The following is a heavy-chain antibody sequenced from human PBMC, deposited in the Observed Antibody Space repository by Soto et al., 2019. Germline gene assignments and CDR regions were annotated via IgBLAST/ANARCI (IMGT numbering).Heavy chain of an antibody. CDR2: IYYSGST. D-gene: IGHD3-9*01. V-gene: IGHV4-59*08. CDR3: ARQRLGLVIILDY. J-gene: IGHJ4*02. Sequence: SETLSLTCTVSGGSISSYYWSWIRQPPGKGLEWIGYIYYSGSTNYNPSLKSRVTISVDTSKNQFSLKLSSVTAADTAVYYCARQRLGLVIILDYWGQGTLVTVS. CDR1: GGSISSYY.